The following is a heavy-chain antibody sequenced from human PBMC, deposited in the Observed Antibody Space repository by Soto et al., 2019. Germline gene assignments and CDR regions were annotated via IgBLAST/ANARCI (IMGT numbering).Heavy chain of an antibody. CDR3: ARLVTYYDSWSGLYGLDV. J-gene: IGHJ6*02. CDR2: IYSGATT. D-gene: IGHD3-3*01. Sequence: GGSLRLSCAASGFTVSSSYMSWVRQAPGKGLEWVSGIYSGATTSYPDSVKGRFTISRDNSENTVSLQVNSLRVEDTAMYYCARLVTYYDSWSGLYGLDVWGQGTTVTVSS. CDR1: GFTVSSSY. V-gene: IGHV3-53*01.